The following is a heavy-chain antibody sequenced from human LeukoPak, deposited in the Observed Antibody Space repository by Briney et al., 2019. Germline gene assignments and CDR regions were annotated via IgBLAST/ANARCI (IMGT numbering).Heavy chain of an antibody. V-gene: IGHV5-51*01. J-gene: IGHJ4*02. Sequence: GESLQISCQGSGYSFTTFWIGWVRQMPGKGLEWMGIIYPDDSDTRYSPSFQGQVTISADKSISTAYLQWSSLKASDTGMYYCARGYCGSTSCYRFDSWGQGTLVTVSS. CDR2: IYPDDSDT. CDR3: ARGYCGSTSCYRFDS. CDR1: GYSFTTFW. D-gene: IGHD2-2*01.